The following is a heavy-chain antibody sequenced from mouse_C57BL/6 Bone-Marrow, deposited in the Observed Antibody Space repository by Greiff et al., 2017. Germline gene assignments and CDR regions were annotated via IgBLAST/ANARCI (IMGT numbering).Heavy chain of an antibody. CDR1: GYTFTSYW. D-gene: IGHD1-1*01. CDR3: ARLAFITTVVGDY. CDR2: IYPGSGST. J-gene: IGHJ2*01. V-gene: IGHV1-55*01. Sequence: VQLQQPGAELVKPGASVKMSCKASGYTFTSYWITWVKQRPGQGLAWIGDIYPGSGSTNYNEKFKSKATLTVDTSSSTAYMQLSSLTSEDSAVYYCARLAFITTVVGDYWGQGTTLTVSS.